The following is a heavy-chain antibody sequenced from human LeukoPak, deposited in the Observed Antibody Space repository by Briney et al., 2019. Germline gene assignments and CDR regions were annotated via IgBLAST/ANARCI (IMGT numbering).Heavy chain of an antibody. Sequence: ASVKVSCKASGGTFISYAISWVRQAPGQGLEWMGRIIPILGIANYAQKFQGRVTITADKSTSTAYMELSSLRSEDTAVYYCATYSGSEYYFDYWGQGTLVTVSS. V-gene: IGHV1-69*04. CDR3: ATYSGSEYYFDY. D-gene: IGHD1-26*01. CDR1: GGTFISYA. CDR2: IIPILGIA. J-gene: IGHJ4*02.